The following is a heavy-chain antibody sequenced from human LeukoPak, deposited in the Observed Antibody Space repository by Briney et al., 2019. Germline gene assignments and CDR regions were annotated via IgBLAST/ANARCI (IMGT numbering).Heavy chain of an antibody. CDR3: AKDKIVGAIFRFDY. J-gene: IGHJ4*02. CDR2: ISGSGGST. V-gene: IGHV3-23*01. CDR1: GFTFSSYA. Sequence: GGSLRPSCAASGFTFSSYAMSWVRQAPGKGLEWVSGISGSGGSTDYADSVKGRFIISRDNSKNTLYLQMNSLRAEDTAVYYCAKDKIVGAIFRFDYWGQGTLVTVSS. D-gene: IGHD1-26*01.